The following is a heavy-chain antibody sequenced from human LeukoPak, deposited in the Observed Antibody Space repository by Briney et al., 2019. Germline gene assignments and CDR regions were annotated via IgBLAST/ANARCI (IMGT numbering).Heavy chain of an antibody. J-gene: IGHJ3*02. D-gene: IGHD4-17*01. Sequence: SGPTLVNPTQTLTLTCTFSGFSLSTSGVGVGWIRQPPGKALEWLALIYWDDDKRYSPSLKSRLTITKDTSKNQVVLTMTNMDPVDTATYYCAHRFYGDYVCTNAFDIWGQGTMVTVSS. CDR1: GFSLSTSGVG. V-gene: IGHV2-5*02. CDR2: IYWDDDK. CDR3: AHRFYGDYVCTNAFDI.